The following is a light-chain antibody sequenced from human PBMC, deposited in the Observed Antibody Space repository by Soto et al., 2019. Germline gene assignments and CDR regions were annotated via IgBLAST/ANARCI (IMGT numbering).Light chain of an antibody. CDR3: SSYTNINTRACV. V-gene: IGLV2-14*01. J-gene: IGLJ1*01. CDR2: EVT. CDR1: TSDVGGYNR. Sequence: QSVLTQPASVSGSPGQSITISCTGTTSDVGGYNRDSWYQQHPGKAPKLIIYEVTDRPSGVSNRFSGSKSGNTASLTISGLQAEDEAEYYCSSYTNINTRACVFGTGTKVTVL.